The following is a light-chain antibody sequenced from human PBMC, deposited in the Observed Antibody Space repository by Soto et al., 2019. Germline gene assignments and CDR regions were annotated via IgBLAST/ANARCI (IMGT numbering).Light chain of an antibody. CDR3: AAWDDSLNSVL. Sequence: QSVLTQPPSASGTPGQRVTISCSGSSSNIGSNTVNWYQQLPGTAPKLLIYSSDQRPSGVPDRFSDSKSGTSASLAISGLQSEDDADYYCAAWDDSLNSVLFGGGTKVTVL. V-gene: IGLV1-44*01. CDR2: SSD. J-gene: IGLJ3*02. CDR1: SSNIGSNT.